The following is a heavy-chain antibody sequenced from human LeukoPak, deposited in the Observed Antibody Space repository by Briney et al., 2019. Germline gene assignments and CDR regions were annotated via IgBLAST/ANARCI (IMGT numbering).Heavy chain of an antibody. D-gene: IGHD1-26*01. Sequence: PGRSLRLSCAASGFTFSNYGMHWVRQAPGKGLEWVAVIWYDGSNKYYADSVKGRFTISRDNSMTTLYLQMDRLGAEATAWYYCAKDLGLTSWRYLDHWGQGPLVTVSS. CDR3: AKDLGLTSWRYLDH. CDR2: IWYDGSNK. V-gene: IGHV3-33*06. CDR1: GFTFSNYG. J-gene: IGHJ5*02.